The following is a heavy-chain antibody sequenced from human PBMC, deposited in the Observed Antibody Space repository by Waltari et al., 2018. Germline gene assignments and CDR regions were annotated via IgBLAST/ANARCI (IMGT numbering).Heavy chain of an antibody. CDR2: IYHSGST. Sequence: QVQLQESGPGLVKPSETLSLTCAVSGYSISSGYYWGWIRQPPGQGLEWIGSIYHSGSTYYNPSLKSRVTISVDTSKNQFSLKLSSVTAADTAVYYCAISSSSYCSGGSCYSGIDYWGQGTLVTVSS. V-gene: IGHV4-38-2*01. D-gene: IGHD2-15*01. CDR3: AISSSSYCSGGSCYSGIDY. J-gene: IGHJ4*02. CDR1: GYSISSGYY.